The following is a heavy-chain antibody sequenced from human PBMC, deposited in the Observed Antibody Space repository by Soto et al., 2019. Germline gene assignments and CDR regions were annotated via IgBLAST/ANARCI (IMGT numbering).Heavy chain of an antibody. D-gene: IGHD2-15*01. CDR2: INPNSGGT. CDR3: ARAAIGDIVVVVAATPDY. V-gene: IGHV1-2*04. CDR1: GYTFTGYY. Sequence: QVQLVQSGAEVKKPGASVKVSCKASGYTFTGYYMHWVRQAPGQGLEWMGWINPNSGGTNYAQKFQGWVTMTRETSISTAYMELSRLRSDDTAVYYCARAAIGDIVVVVAATPDYWGQGTLVTVSS. J-gene: IGHJ4*02.